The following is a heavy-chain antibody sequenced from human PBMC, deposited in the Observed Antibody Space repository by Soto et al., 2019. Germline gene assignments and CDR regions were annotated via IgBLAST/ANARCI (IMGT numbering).Heavy chain of an antibody. CDR1: GGSISSYY. J-gene: IGHJ4*02. Sequence: PSETLSLTCTVSGGSISSYYWNWIRQPPGKGLEWIGYIYYSGSTNYNPSLKSRVTISVDTSKNQFSLKLSSVAAADTAVYYCARSFRVSWQQRGVYFDYWGQGTLVTVSS. CDR2: IYYSGST. V-gene: IGHV4-59*01. CDR3: ARSFRVSWQQRGVYFDY. D-gene: IGHD6-13*01.